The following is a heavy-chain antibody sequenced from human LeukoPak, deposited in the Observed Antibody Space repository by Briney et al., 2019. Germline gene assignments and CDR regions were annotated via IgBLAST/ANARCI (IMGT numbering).Heavy chain of an antibody. CDR3: ARRVKLSSETHQFDF. V-gene: IGHV5-51*01. D-gene: IGHD3-10*01. CDR2: IYPSDSDT. Sequence: GESLKISCQGSGNSFTSYWIAWVRQMPGKGLESMGIIYPSDSDTRYSPSFQGQVTISADKSISTAYLQWSSLQASDTAMYYCARRVKLSSETHQFDFWGQGTLVTVSS. J-gene: IGHJ4*02. CDR1: GNSFTSYW.